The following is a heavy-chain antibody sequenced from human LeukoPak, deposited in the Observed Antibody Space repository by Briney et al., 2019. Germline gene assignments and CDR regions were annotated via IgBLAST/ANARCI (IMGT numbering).Heavy chain of an antibody. Sequence: SETLSLTCAVSGYSISSGYYWGWVRQAPGKGLEWIGSIYHTGSTDYNPSLKSRLTISVDMTKNQFSLNLRSVTAADTAVYYCARDKDDYVWGTYRWWGQGMLVTVSS. CDR2: IYHTGST. CDR3: ARDKDDYVWGTYRW. D-gene: IGHD3-16*02. V-gene: IGHV4-38-2*01. J-gene: IGHJ4*02. CDR1: GYSISSGYY.